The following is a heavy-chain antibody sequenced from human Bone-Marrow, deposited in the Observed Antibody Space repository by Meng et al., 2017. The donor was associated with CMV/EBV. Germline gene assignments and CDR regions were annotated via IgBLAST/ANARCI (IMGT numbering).Heavy chain of an antibody. CDR3: AREIVVPAAQSGALDY. CDR1: GYTFTGYY. V-gene: IGHV1-2*02. J-gene: IGHJ4*02. CDR2: INPNSGGT. D-gene: IGHD2-2*01. Sequence: ASVKVSCNASGYTFTGYYMHWVRQAPGQGLEWMGWINPNSGGTNYAQKFQGRVTMTRDTSISTAYMELSRLRSDDTAVYYCAREIVVPAAQSGALDYWGQGTLVTVSS.